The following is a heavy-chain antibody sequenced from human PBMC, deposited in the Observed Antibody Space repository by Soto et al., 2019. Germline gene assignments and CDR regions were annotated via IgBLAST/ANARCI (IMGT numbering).Heavy chain of an antibody. CDR1: GYTFTSYA. CDR2: INAGNGNT. CDR3: ARDFKRTGTSCGY. V-gene: IGHV1-3*01. Sequence: QVQLVQSGAEVKKPGASVKVSCKASGYTFTSYAMHWVRQAPGQRLEWMGWINAGNGNTKYSQKFQGRVTITRDTSASTAYMELSSLRSEDTAVYYCARDFKRTGTSCGYWGQGTLVTVSS. J-gene: IGHJ4*02. D-gene: IGHD1-7*01.